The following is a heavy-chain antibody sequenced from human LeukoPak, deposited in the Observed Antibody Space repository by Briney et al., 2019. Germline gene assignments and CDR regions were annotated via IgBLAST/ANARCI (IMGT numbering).Heavy chain of an antibody. J-gene: IGHJ3*02. CDR3: ARWGMGGGGYYFAFDI. CDR1: GGTFSSYA. Sequence: SVKVSCKASGGTFSSYAISWVRQAPGQGLEWMGGIIPIFGTANYAQKFQGRVTITADESTSTAYMELSSLRSEDTAVYYCARWGMGGGGYYFAFDIWGQGTMVTVSS. CDR2: IIPIFGTA. V-gene: IGHV1-69*13. D-gene: IGHD1-26*01.